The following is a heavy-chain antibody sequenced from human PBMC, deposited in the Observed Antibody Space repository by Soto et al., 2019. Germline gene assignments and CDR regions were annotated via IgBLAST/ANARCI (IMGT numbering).Heavy chain of an antibody. D-gene: IGHD5-12*01. CDR3: ARGENGYDWKYDY. Sequence: GASVKVSCKASGGTFSSYAISWVRQAPGQGLEWMGGIIPIFGTANYAQKFQGRVTITADESTSTAYMELSSLRSEDTAVYYCARGENGYDWKYDYWGQGTLVTVSS. CDR2: IIPIFGTA. CDR1: GGTFSSYA. V-gene: IGHV1-69*13. J-gene: IGHJ4*02.